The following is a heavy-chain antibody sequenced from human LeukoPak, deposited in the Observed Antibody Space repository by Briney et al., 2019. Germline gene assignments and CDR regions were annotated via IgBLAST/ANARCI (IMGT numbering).Heavy chain of an antibody. J-gene: IGHJ3*02. CDR1: GFTFSGYA. Sequence: GGSLRLSCAASGFTFSGYAMSWVRQAPGKGLEWVSTISGSGGRTYYADSVEGRFTISRDNSKNTLYLQIKSLRAEDTAVYHCAKGRFFHDNSDAFEIWGQGTMVTVSS. CDR3: AKGRFFHDNSDAFEI. D-gene: IGHD3-22*01. V-gene: IGHV3-23*01. CDR2: ISGSGGRT.